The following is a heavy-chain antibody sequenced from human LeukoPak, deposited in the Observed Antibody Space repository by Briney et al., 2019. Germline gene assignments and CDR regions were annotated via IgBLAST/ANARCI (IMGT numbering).Heavy chain of an antibody. CDR3: VRESEYYFDHSASFDY. CDR1: GFTFTAYL. V-gene: IGHV3-30-3*01. Sequence: GGPLRLPCAASGFTFTAYLIHWVRQAPGKGLECVAVMSSDGNAMFYADSVKGRFTISRDNSKNTLYLQMNSLKAEATAVYYCVRESEYYFDHSASFDYWGQGALVTVSS. CDR2: MSSDGNAM. D-gene: IGHD3-22*01. J-gene: IGHJ4*02.